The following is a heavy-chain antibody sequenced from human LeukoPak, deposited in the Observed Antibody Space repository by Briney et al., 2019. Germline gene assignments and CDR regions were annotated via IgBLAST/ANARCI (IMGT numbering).Heavy chain of an antibody. CDR1: GFTFSNSC. J-gene: IGHJ4*02. D-gene: IGHD3-22*01. CDR3: TTAPEGGYYYGTYYFDY. Sequence: GGSLRLSCAASGFTFSNSCMSWVRQAPGKGLEWVGRIKSKTNGGTKDYAAPVRGRFTISRHDSKNTLYLQMNSPKTEDTAVYYCTTAPEGGYYYGTYYFDYWGKGSLVTVSA. V-gene: IGHV3-15*01. CDR2: IKSKTNGGTK.